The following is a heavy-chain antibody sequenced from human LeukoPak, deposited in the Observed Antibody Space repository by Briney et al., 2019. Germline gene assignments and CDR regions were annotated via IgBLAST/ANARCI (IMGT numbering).Heavy chain of an antibody. Sequence: GGSLRLSCAASGFTFDDYAMHWVRQAPGKGLEWVSGISWNSGSIGYADSVKGRFTISRDNAKNSLYLQMNSLRAEDTALYYCAKDMGYSYGLDYWGQGTLVTVSS. V-gene: IGHV3-9*01. CDR1: GFTFDDYA. D-gene: IGHD5-18*01. CDR3: AKDMGYSYGLDY. CDR2: ISWNSGSI. J-gene: IGHJ4*02.